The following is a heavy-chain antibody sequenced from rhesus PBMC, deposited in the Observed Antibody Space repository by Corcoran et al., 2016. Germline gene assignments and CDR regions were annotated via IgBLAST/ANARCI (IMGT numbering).Heavy chain of an antibody. V-gene: IGHV4-106*01. Sequence: QVQLQESGPGLVKPSETLSLTCAVSGGSISDDYYWSWIRQPPGKGLEWIGYIYGSGGGTNYNPSLKNRVTISIEPSKNQFSLKLSSVTAADTAVYYCARDLGGFDYWGQGVLVTVSS. CDR2: IYGSGGGT. CDR3: ARDLGGFDY. J-gene: IGHJ4*01. CDR1: GGSISDDYY. D-gene: IGHD3-34*01.